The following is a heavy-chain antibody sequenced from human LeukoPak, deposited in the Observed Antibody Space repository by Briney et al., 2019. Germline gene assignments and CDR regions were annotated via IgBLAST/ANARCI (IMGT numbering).Heavy chain of an antibody. J-gene: IGHJ4*02. Sequence: PGGSLRLSCAASGFIFSNAWMNWVRQAPGKGLEWVSYISSSSSTIYYADSVKGRFTISRDNAKNSLYLQMNSLRDEDTAVYYCASNGDYVNYWGQGTLVTVSS. CDR2: ISSSSSTI. CDR3: ASNGDYVNY. CDR1: GFIFSNAW. D-gene: IGHD4-17*01. V-gene: IGHV3-48*02.